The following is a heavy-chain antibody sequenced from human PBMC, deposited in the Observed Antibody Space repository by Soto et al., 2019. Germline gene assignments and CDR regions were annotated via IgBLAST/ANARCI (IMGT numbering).Heavy chain of an antibody. CDR2: IYSSGST. D-gene: IGHD3-3*01. CDR3: AGGKRFYDSVDT. V-gene: IGHV4-4*07. CDR1: GGASSTYY. Sequence: SAPRSLTCSISGGASSTYYWTWIRQTAGKGLEWIGRIYSSGSTKYNPALQSRVTMSLDTSNNQFSLRLTSVTDADTAVEYCAGGKRFYDSVDTWGQGTVVTVS. J-gene: IGHJ5*02.